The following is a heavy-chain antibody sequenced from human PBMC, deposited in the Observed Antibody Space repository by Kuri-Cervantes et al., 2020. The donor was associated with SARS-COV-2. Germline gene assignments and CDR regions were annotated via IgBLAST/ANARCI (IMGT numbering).Heavy chain of an antibody. CDR2: IIPIFGTA. CDR3: ALHGSRVYDFWSGYSPYYYYMDV. D-gene: IGHD3-3*01. CDR1: GGTFSSYA. V-gene: IGHV1-69*05. J-gene: IGHJ6*03. Sequence: SVKVSCKASGGTFSSYAISWVRQAPGQGLEWMGGIIPIFGTANYAQKFQGRVTMTRDTSTSTVYMELSSLRSEDTAVYYCALHGSRVYDFWSGYSPYYYYMDVWGKGTTVTVSS.